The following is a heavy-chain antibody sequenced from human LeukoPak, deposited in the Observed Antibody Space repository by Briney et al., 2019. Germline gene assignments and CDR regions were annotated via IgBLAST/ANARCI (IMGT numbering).Heavy chain of an antibody. CDR2: INPNNGAT. CDR1: GYTFTGYY. Sequence: ASVTVSFKASGYTFTGYYIHWVRQAPGKGLEWMGRINPNNGATNYAQKFQGRVTVTRDTSISIVYMELRRLRSDDTAVYYCARDLKYQLLLGWFDPWGQGSLVTVSS. J-gene: IGHJ5*02. D-gene: IGHD2-21*01. V-gene: IGHV1-2*06. CDR3: ARDLKYQLLLGWFDP.